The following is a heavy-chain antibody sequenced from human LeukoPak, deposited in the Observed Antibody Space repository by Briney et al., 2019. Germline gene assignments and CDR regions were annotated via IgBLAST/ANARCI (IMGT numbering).Heavy chain of an antibody. CDR1: GFTFSSYS. V-gene: IGHV3-21*01. Sequence: PGGSLRLSCAASGFTFSSYSMNWVRQAPGKGLEWVSSISSSSSYIYYADSVKGRFTISRDNAKNSLYLQMNSLRAEDTAVYYCARDRSDRDGYNFGAFDIWGQGTMVTVSS. D-gene: IGHD5-24*01. CDR2: ISSSSSYI. CDR3: ARDRSDRDGYNFGAFDI. J-gene: IGHJ3*02.